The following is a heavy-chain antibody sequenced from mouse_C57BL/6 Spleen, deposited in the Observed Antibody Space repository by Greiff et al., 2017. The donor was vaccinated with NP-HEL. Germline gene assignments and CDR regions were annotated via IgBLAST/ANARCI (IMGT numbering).Heavy chain of an antibody. D-gene: IGHD2-12*01. CDR2: IDPSDSYT. Sequence: PGQGLEWIGEIDPSDSYTNYNQKFKGKATLTVDTSSSTAYMQLSSLTSEDSAVYYCASLLYDYWGQGTTLTVSS. V-gene: IGHV1-50*01. J-gene: IGHJ2*01. CDR3: ASLLYDY.